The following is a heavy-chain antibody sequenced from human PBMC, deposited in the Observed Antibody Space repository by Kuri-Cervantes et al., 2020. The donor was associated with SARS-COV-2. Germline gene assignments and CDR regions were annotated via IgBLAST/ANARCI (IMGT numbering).Heavy chain of an antibody. CDR2: ISYDGSNK. CDR1: GFTFSSYA. D-gene: IGHD6-13*01. J-gene: IGHJ4*02. V-gene: IGHV3-30-3*01. Sequence: GGSLRLSCAASGFTFSSYAMHWVRQAPGKGLEWVAVISYDGSNKYYADSVKGRFTISRDNSKNTLYLQMNSLRAEDTAVYYCASRYSSSRYAVDYWGQGTLVTVSS. CDR3: ASRYSSSRYAVDY.